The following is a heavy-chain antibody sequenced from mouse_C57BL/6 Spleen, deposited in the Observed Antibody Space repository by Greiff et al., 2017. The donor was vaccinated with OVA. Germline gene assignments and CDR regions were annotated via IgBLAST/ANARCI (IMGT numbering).Heavy chain of an antibody. D-gene: IGHD1-1*01. CDR2: ISNGGGST. CDR3: ARHGATVDAMDY. J-gene: IGHJ4*01. V-gene: IGHV5-12*01. Sequence: DVMSVESGGGLVQPGGSLKLSCAASGFTFSDYYMYWVRQTPEKRLEWVAYISNGGGSTYYPDTVKGRFTISRDNAKNTLYLQMSRLKSEDTAMYYCARHGATVDAMDYWGQGTSVTVSS. CDR1: GFTFSDYY.